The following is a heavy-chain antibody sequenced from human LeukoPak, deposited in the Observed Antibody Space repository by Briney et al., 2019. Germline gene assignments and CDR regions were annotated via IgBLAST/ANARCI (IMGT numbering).Heavy chain of an antibody. V-gene: IGHV3-30*04. CDR3: ARDPRARNLNSSGWSYYFDY. CDR1: GFTFSSYA. Sequence: PGGSLRLSCAASGFTFSSYAMHWVRQAPGKGLEWVAVISYDGSNKYYADSVKGRFTISRDNSKNTLYLQMNSLRAEDTAVYYCARDPRARNLNSSGWSYYFDYWGQGTLVTVSS. D-gene: IGHD6-13*01. J-gene: IGHJ4*02. CDR2: ISYDGSNK.